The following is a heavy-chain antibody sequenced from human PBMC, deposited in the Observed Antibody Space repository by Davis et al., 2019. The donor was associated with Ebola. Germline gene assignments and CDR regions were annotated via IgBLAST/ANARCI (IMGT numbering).Heavy chain of an antibody. CDR3: AKSGLSFGVVKYHYGMDV. D-gene: IGHD3-3*01. J-gene: IGHJ6*04. CDR1: GFTFSDYW. V-gene: IGHV3-74*01. Sequence: GESLKISCAAPGFTFSDYWMHWVRQAPGKGLVWVSRIVTDGGTTYADSVKGRFTISRDNAKNTLYLQMHSLRAEDTAVYYCAKSGLSFGVVKYHYGMDVWGKGTTVTVSS. CDR2: IVTDGGT.